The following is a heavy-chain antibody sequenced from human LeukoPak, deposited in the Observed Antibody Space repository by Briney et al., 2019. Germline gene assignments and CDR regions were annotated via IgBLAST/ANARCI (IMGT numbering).Heavy chain of an antibody. V-gene: IGHV2-70*11. J-gene: IGHJ4*02. CDR1: GFSLSTSGMC. CDR3: ARMATRQIGVDY. D-gene: IGHD5-12*01. Sequence: SGPTLVNPTQTLTLTCTFSGFSLSTSGMCVSWIRQPPGKALEWLARVDWDDDKYYSTSLKTRLTISKDTSKNQVVLTMTNMDPVDTATYYCARMATRQIGVDYWGQGTLVTVSS. CDR2: VDWDDDK.